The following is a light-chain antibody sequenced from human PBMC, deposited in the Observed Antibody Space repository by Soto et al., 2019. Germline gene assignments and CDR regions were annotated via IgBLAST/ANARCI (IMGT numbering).Light chain of an antibody. CDR2: AAS. CDR3: QKYSSVPV. J-gene: IGKJ3*01. Sequence: DIQMTQSPTSLAASVGDRDTITCQASQGIRNFVAWYQQKPGKAPKLLIYAASTLQSGVPSRFSGSGSGTDFTLTINSLQPEDVATYSCQKYSSVPVFGPGTKVEIK. V-gene: IGKV1-27*01. CDR1: QGIRNF.